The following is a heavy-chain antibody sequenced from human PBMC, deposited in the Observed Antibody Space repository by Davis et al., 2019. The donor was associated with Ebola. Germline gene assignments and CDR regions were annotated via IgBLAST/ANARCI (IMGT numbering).Heavy chain of an antibody. CDR1: GFTFSSYG. CDR2: IWYDGRNK. Sequence: GESLKISCAASGFTFSSYGLHWVRQPPGKGLEWVAVIWYDGRNKYYAYSVKDRFTISRDNSKNTLYLQMNSLRAEDTAVYYCARDTYYYYNTMDVWGKGTTVTVSS. CDR3: ARDTYYYYNTMDV. V-gene: IGHV3-33*01. J-gene: IGHJ6*04.